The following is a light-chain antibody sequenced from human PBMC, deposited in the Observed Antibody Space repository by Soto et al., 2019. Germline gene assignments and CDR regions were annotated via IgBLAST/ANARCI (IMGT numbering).Light chain of an antibody. V-gene: IGLV1-40*01. CDR1: SSNIGAGYD. CDR3: QSYDSRMRGLWV. Sequence: QSVLTQPPSVSGAPGQRVTISCTGGSSNIGAGYDVHWYQQLPGTAPKLLIYGNTNRPSGVPDRFSGSKSVTSASLAITGLQAEDEAHYYCQSYDSRMRGLWVFGGGTKVTVL. J-gene: IGLJ3*02. CDR2: GNT.